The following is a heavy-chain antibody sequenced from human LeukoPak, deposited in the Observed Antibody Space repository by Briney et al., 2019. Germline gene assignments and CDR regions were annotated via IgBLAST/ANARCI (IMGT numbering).Heavy chain of an antibody. CDR1: GVSISTYY. J-gene: IGHJ4*02. Sequence: PSETLSLTCIVSGVSISTYYWIWLRQPPGKELEWIGHIYYSGSTNYNPSLKSRVTIAVDTSKNHFSLKRSSVTAADTAVYYCTRNYGSSGYTTFGYWGRGTLVTVSS. D-gene: IGHD3-22*01. V-gene: IGHV4-59*01. CDR3: TRNYGSSGYTTFGY. CDR2: IYYSGST.